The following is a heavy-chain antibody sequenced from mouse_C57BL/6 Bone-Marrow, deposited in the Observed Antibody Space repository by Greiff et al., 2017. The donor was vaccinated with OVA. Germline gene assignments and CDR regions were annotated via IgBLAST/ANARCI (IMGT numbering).Heavy chain of an antibody. V-gene: IGHV2-9-1*01. Sequence: QVQLKQSGPGLVAPSQSLSITCPVSGFSLTSYAISWVRQPPGKGLEWLGVIWPGGGTNYNSALKSRLSISKDNSKSQVFLKMNSLQTDDTARYYCARRGDGNYRAMDYWGQGTSVTVSS. D-gene: IGHD2-1*01. J-gene: IGHJ4*01. CDR2: IWPGGGT. CDR3: ARRGDGNYRAMDY. CDR1: GFSLTSYA.